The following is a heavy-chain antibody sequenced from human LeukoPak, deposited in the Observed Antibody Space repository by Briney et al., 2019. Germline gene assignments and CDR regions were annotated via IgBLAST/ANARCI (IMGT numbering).Heavy chain of an antibody. CDR3: ARGGAVAGRNFDY. CDR1: GGTFSSYA. Sequence: SVKVSCKASGGTFSSYAISWVRQAPGQGLEWMGRIIPILGIANYAQKFQGRVTITADKSTSTAYMELSSLRSEDTAVYYCARGGAVAGRNFDYWGQGTLVTVSS. CDR2: IIPILGIA. V-gene: IGHV1-69*04. J-gene: IGHJ4*02. D-gene: IGHD6-19*01.